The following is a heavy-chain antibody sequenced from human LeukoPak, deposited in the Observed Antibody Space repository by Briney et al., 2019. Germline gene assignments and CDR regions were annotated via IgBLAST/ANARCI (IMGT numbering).Heavy chain of an antibody. D-gene: IGHD1-26*01. CDR2: ISAYNGNT. CDR1: GYTFTSYG. J-gene: IGHJ4*02. Sequence: ASVKVSCKASGYTFTSYGISWVRQAPGQGLEWMGWISAYNGNTNYAQKLQGRVTMTTDTSTSTAYMELRSLRSDDTAVYYCARDLGIVGATVYFDYWGQGTLVTVSS. CDR3: ARDLGIVGATVYFDY. V-gene: IGHV1-18*01.